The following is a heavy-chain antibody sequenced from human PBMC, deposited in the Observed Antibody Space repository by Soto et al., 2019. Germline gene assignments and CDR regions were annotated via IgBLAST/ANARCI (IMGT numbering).Heavy chain of an antibody. D-gene: IGHD3-10*01. CDR3: ARNYYGSGTFPGGIEY. CDR1: GFTFSSYA. CDR2: ISYDGSNE. V-gene: IGHV3-30-3*01. Sequence: VQLVESGGGLVKPGGSLRLSCAASGFTFSSYAMHWVRQAPGMGLEWVTVISYDGSNEYYADSVKGRFTISRDNSERTLYLQMNSLRAEDTAVYYCARNYYGSGTFPGGIEYWGRGTLVTVSS. J-gene: IGHJ4*02.